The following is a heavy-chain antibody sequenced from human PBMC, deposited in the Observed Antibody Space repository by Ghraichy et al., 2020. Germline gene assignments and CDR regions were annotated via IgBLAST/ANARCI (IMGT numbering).Heavy chain of an antibody. CDR2: ISGTGIRT. Sequence: GSLRLSCAASGFSFSSHTMSWVRQAPGKGLEWVSGISGTGIRTYYADSVKGRFTISRDNSKNTLYLQMSTLRAEDTAVYYCAKEGDYGDFGWYFDLWGRGTLATVSS. J-gene: IGHJ2*01. V-gene: IGHV3-23*01. CDR3: AKEGDYGDFGWYFDL. D-gene: IGHD4-17*01. CDR1: GFSFSSHT.